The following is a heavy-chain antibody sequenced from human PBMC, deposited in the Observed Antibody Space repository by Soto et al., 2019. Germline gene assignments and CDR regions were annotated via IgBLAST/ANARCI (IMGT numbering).Heavy chain of an antibody. V-gene: IGHV4-59*08. CDR1: GGSISSYY. CDR2: IYYSGST. CDR3: ARIAYYDFWSGYPHDAFDI. J-gene: IGHJ3*02. Sequence: SETLSLTCTVSGGSISSYYWSWIRQPPGKGLEWIGYIYYSGSTIYNPSLKSRVTISLDTSKNQFSLKLSSVTAADTAVYYCARIAYYDFWSGYPHDAFDIWGQGPMVTVSS. D-gene: IGHD3-3*01.